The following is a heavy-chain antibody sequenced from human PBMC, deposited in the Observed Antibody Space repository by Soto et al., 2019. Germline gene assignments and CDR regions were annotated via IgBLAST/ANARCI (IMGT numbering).Heavy chain of an antibody. CDR2: IWYDGSNK. Sequence: QVQLVESGGGVVQPGRSLRLSCAASGFIFNTYAMHWVRQAPGKGLEWVAVIWYDGSNKYYADSVKGRFTISRDNSGNTLYLQMNSLRVEDTAIYYCAREKKEVSTDFWGQGTLVTVSS. CDR1: GFIFNTYA. V-gene: IGHV3-33*01. CDR3: AREKKEVSTDF. J-gene: IGHJ4*02.